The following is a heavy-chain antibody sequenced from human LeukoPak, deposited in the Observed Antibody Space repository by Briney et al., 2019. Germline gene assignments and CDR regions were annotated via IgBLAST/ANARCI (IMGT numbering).Heavy chain of an antibody. Sequence: PSETLSLTCTVSGYSISSGYYWGWIRQPPGKGLEWIGYIYYSGSTNYNPSLKSRVTISVDTSKNQFSLKLSSVTAAGTAVYYCARGNIYDLYDMDVWGQGTTVTVSS. J-gene: IGHJ6*02. CDR3: ARGNIYDLYDMDV. V-gene: IGHV4-38-2*02. D-gene: IGHD2/OR15-2a*01. CDR2: IYYSGST. CDR1: GYSISSGYY.